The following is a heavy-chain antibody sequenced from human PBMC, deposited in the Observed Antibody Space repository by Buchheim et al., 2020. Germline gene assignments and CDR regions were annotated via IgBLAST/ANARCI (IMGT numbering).Heavy chain of an antibody. V-gene: IGHV4-61*02. CDR2: IYTSGST. J-gene: IGHJ6*02. Sequence: QVQLQESGPGLVKPSQTLSLTCTVSGGSISSGSYYWSWIRQPAGKGLEWIGRIYTSGSTNSNPSLKSRVTISVDTSKNQFSLKLSSVTAADTAVYYCARGLGVPAGTYYYYYGMDVWGQGTT. CDR1: GGSISSGSYY. CDR3: ARGLGVPAGTYYYYYGMDV. D-gene: IGHD2-2*01.